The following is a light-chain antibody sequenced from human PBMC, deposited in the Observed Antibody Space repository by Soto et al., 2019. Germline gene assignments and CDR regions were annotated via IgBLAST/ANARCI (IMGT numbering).Light chain of an antibody. V-gene: IGKV3-15*01. CDR2: GAS. CDR1: QSVSSK. J-gene: IGKJ4*01. Sequence: EIVMTQSPATLSVSPGERATLSCRASQSVSSKLAWYQQKPGQAPRLLIYGASTRATGIPARFSGSGSGKEFTLTISSLQSEDFAVYYCQQYNNGLTFGGGTKVDIK. CDR3: QQYNNGLT.